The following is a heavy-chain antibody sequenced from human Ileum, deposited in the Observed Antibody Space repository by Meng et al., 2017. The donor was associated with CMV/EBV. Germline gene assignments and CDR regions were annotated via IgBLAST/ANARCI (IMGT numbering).Heavy chain of an antibody. V-gene: IGHV3-21*06. CDR2: ISGSSSSI. CDR1: GFTFSNYG. J-gene: IGHJ5*02. CDR3: TRELGYCSP. Sequence: GESLKISCAASGFTFSNYGMHWVRQAPGKGLEWVSSISGSSSSIYYADSVKDRFTISRDNAKNSLYLQMNSLRAEDTAVYYCTRELGYCSPWGQGILVTVSS. D-gene: IGHD2-15*01.